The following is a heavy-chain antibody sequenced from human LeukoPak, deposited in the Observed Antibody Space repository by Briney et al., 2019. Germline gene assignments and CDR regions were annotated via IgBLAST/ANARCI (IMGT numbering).Heavy chain of an antibody. V-gene: IGHV1-2*02. J-gene: IGHJ4*02. Sequence: ASVKVSCKASGYTFTYYYMHWVRQAPGQGLEWMGWINPNNGGTNYAQKFQGRVTMTRDTSISTAYMELSRLRSDDTAVYYCARVGSGWARRPQGYFDYWGQGTLVTVSS. CDR1: GYTFTYYY. CDR3: ARVGSGWARRPQGYFDY. D-gene: IGHD6-19*01. CDR2: INPNNGGT.